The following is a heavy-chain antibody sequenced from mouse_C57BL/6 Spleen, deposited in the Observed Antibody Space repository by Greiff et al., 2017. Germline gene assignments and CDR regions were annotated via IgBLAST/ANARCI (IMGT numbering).Heavy chain of an antibody. CDR3: ARGIYYGDYYWYFDV. V-gene: IGHV1-18*01. CDR2: INPNNGGT. Sequence: EVQLQQSGPELVKPGASVKIPCKASGYTFTDYNMDWVKQSHGKSLEWIGDINPNNGGTIYNQKFKGKATLTVDKSSSTAYMELRSLTSEDTAVYYCARGIYYGDYYWYFDVWGTGTTVTVSS. J-gene: IGHJ1*03. CDR1: GYTFTDYN. D-gene: IGHD2-13*01.